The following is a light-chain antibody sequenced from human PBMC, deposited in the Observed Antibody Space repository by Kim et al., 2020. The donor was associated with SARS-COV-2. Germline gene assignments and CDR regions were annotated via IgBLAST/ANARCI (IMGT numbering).Light chain of an antibody. CDR1: EGIKND. J-gene: IGKJ1*01. V-gene: IGKV1-17*01. CDR2: AAS. CDR3: LHHNGYPRT. Sequence: ASVGDRVTITCRASEGIKNDLGWYQQKPGKAPKCLMFAASNLESGVPSRFSGSGYGTEFTLTINGLQPEDFATYYCLHHNGYPRTFGQGTKVDIK.